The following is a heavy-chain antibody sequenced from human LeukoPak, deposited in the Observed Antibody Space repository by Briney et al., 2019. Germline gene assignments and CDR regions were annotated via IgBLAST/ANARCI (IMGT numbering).Heavy chain of an antibody. CDR3: ARDRQFRLHDP. J-gene: IGHJ5*02. CDR1: GFTFTDYY. CDR2: ISVSGGSV. Sequence: GGSLRLSCTASGFTFTDYYMTWIRQAPGKGLEWLSYISVSGGSVSYVDSVKGRFTISRDNAKNSVYLQIDSLRGEDTAIYYCARDRQFRLHDPWGQGILVTVSS. V-gene: IGHV3-11*01. D-gene: IGHD3-16*01.